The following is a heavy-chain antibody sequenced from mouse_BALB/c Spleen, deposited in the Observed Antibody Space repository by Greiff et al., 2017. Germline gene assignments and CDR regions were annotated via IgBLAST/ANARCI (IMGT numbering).Heavy chain of an antibody. CDR1: GYTFTSYW. Sequence: VQLQESGAELAKPGASVKMSCKASGYTFTSYWMHWVKQRPGQGLEWIGYINPSTGYTEYNQKFKDKATLTADKSSSTAYMQLSSLTSEDSAVYYCARYGTGGWYFDVWGAGTTVTVSS. J-gene: IGHJ1*01. CDR2: INPSTGYT. CDR3: ARYGTGGWYFDV. V-gene: IGHV1-7*01. D-gene: IGHD1-1*01.